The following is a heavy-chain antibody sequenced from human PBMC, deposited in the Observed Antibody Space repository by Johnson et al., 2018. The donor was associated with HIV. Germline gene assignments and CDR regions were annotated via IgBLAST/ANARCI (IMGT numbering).Heavy chain of an antibody. CDR3: AIPYYYDSGVYH. Sequence: VQLVESGGGLVQPGRSLRLSCAASGFTFSSYAMHWVRQAPGKGLEYVSAISKDGENTYYADSVRGRFTTSRDNSNNTLYLQMGSLLSDDMAVYYCAIPYYYDSGVYHWGQGTMVTVSS. CDR1: GFTFSSYA. D-gene: IGHD3-22*01. CDR2: ISKDGENT. V-gene: IGHV3-64*07. J-gene: IGHJ3*01.